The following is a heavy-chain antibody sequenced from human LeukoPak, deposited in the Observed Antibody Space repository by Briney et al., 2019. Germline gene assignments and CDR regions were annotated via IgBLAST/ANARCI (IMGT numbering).Heavy chain of an antibody. D-gene: IGHD6-19*01. CDR1: GFTFSSFA. CDR2: ISYKGIGT. V-gene: IGHV3-23*01. Sequence: GGSLRLSCRASGFTFSSFAMSWVRQAQGRGLEWVSSISYKGIGTNYGAGVKGRFNISRDNSMNTLYLQIHVLRAEGAAVYYCAKGGSRNYFLSWGQGTRVSVSS. CDR3: AKGGSRNYFLS. J-gene: IGHJ4*02.